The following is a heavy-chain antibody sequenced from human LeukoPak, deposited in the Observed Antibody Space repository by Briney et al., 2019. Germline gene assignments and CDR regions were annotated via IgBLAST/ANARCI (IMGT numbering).Heavy chain of an antibody. V-gene: IGHV4-59*12. CDR3: AREGGDIVATIISRGAFDI. CDR1: GGSISSYY. J-gene: IGHJ3*02. D-gene: IGHD5-12*01. Sequence: PSETLSLTCTVSGGSISSYYWSWIRQPPGEGLEWIGYIYYSGSTNYNPSLKSRVTISVDTSKNQFSLKPSSVTAADTAVYYCAREGGDIVATIISRGAFDIWGQGTMVTVSS. CDR2: IYYSGST.